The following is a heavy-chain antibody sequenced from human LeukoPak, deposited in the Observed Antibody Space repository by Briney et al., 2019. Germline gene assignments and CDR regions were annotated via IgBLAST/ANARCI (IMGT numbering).Heavy chain of an antibody. CDR2: ISGSGGST. Sequence: GGSLRLSCAASGFIFSHYSMNWVRQAPGKGLEWVSAISGSGGSTYYADSVKGRFTISRDNSKNTLYLQMNSLRAEDTAVYYCAKASYSSGWYGWFDPWGQGTLVTVSS. J-gene: IGHJ5*02. CDR3: AKASYSSGWYGWFDP. V-gene: IGHV3-23*01. CDR1: GFIFSHYS. D-gene: IGHD6-19*01.